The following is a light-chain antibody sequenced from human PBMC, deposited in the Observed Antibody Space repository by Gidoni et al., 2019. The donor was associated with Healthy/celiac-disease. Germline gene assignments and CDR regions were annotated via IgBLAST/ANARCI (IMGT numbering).Light chain of an antibody. CDR2: AAS. J-gene: IGKJ5*01. V-gene: IGKV1-39*01. Sequence: DSQMTHAPSSLYSSVGDRVTIPCRASQSISSYLNWYQQKPGKAPKLLIYAASSLQSGVPSRFSGSGSGTDFTLTISSLQPEDFATYYCQQSYSTPNTFGQGTRLEIK. CDR3: QQSYSTPNT. CDR1: QSISSY.